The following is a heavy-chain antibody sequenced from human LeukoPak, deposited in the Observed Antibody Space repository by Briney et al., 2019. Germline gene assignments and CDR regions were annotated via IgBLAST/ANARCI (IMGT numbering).Heavy chain of an antibody. D-gene: IGHD6-19*01. V-gene: IGHV3-23*01. CDR1: GFTFSGYA. CDR3: AKGDGWYGAFDI. CDR2: ISDSGGSS. J-gene: IGHJ3*02. Sequence: GGSLRLSCAASGFTFSGYAMSWVRQAPGKGLEWVSSISDSGGSSYYADSVKGRFTISRDNSKNTLDLQMNSLRAEDTAVYYCAKGDGWYGAFDIWGQGTMVTVSS.